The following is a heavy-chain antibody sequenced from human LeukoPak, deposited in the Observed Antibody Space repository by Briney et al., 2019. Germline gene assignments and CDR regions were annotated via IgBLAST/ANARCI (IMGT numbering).Heavy chain of an antibody. J-gene: IGHJ6*03. D-gene: IGHD1-26*01. Sequence: SETLSLTCTVSGGSISSSSYYWGWIRQPPGKGLEWIGSIYYSGSTYYNPSLKSRVTISVDTSKNQFSLKLSSVTAADTAVYYCARVGYYFYYMDVWGKGTTVTISS. CDR2: IYYSGST. CDR3: ARVGYYFYYMDV. CDR1: GGSISSSSYY. V-gene: IGHV4-39*01.